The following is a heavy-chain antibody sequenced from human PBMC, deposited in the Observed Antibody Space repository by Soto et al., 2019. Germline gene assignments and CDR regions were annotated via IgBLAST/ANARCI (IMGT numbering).Heavy chain of an antibody. CDR3: AREPRAIAARLSWFDP. D-gene: IGHD6-6*01. CDR2: IYTSGST. J-gene: IGHJ5*02. CDR1: GGSISSYY. Sequence: KASETLSLTCTVSGGSISSYYWSWIRQPAGKGLEWIGRIYTSGSTNYNPSLKSRVTMSVDTSKNQFSLKLSSVTAADTAVYYCAREPRAIAARLSWFDPWGQGTLVTVSS. V-gene: IGHV4-4*07.